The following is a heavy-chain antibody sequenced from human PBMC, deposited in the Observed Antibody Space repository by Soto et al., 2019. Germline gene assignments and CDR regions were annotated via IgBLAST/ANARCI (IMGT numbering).Heavy chain of an antibody. CDR1: GFTFSDYY. CDR2: ISSSGGII. J-gene: IGHJ4*02. V-gene: IGHV3-11*01. D-gene: IGHD3-22*01. Sequence: GSLRLSCAASGFTFSDYYMSWIRQAPGKGLEWVAYISSSGGIIYYAHSVKGRFTISRDTAKNSLYLQMNSLRAEDTAVYSCARDLGYYDSDGYVDYWGQGTLVTVSS. CDR3: ARDLGYYDSDGYVDY.